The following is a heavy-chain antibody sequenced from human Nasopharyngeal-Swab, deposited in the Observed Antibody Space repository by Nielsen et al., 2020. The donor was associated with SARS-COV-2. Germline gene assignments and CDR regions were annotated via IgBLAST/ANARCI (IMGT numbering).Heavy chain of an antibody. Sequence: GESLKISCAASAFTFSGYWMNWVRQAPGKGPEWVASIKQDGSEKYYVDSVKGRFTISRDNSKDTLYLQMNTLRVEDTAIYYCARFNLGGGSPFDYWGQGTLVTVSS. V-gene: IGHV3-7*03. D-gene: IGHD1-26*01. CDR2: IKQDGSEK. CDR1: AFTFSGYW. CDR3: ARFNLGGGSPFDY. J-gene: IGHJ4*02.